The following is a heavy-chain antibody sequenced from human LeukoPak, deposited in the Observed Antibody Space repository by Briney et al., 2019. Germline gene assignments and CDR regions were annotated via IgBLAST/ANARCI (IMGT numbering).Heavy chain of an antibody. D-gene: IGHD3-10*01. CDR2: INPNSGGT. J-gene: IGHJ5*02. V-gene: IGHV1-2*02. CDR1: GYTFTGYY. CDR3: ARVVTMVRGVISWFDP. Sequence: GASVKVSCKASGYTFTGYYMHWVRQPPGQGLEWMGWINPNSGGTNYAQKFQGRVTMTRDTSISTAYMELSRLRSDDTAVYYCARVVTMVRGVISWFDPWGQGALVTVSS.